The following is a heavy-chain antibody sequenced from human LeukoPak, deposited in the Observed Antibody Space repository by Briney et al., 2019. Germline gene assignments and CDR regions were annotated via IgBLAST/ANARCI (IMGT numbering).Heavy chain of an antibody. D-gene: IGHD6-13*01. V-gene: IGHV7-4-1*02. CDR2: INTNTGNP. Sequence: ASVKVSRKASGYTFTSYAMDWVRQAPGQGLEWMGWINTNTGNPTYAQGFTGRFVFSLDTSVSTAYLQISSLKAEDTAVYYCARGQGVIAAAGSDYWGQGTLVTVSS. CDR1: GYTFTSYA. CDR3: ARGQGVIAAAGSDY. J-gene: IGHJ4*02.